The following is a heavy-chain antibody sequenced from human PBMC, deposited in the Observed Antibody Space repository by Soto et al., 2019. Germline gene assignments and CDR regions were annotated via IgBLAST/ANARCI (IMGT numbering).Heavy chain of an antibody. CDR3: ARGPRLRAFDI. J-gene: IGHJ4*02. Sequence: ASVKVSCKASGYTFTSYGISWVRQAPGQGLEWMGWISAYNGNTNYAQKLQCRVTMTTDTSTSTAYMELRSLGFYDTAVYYCARGPRLRAFDIWGQGTLVTVSS. D-gene: IGHD3-9*01. V-gene: IGHV1-18*01. CDR2: ISAYNGNT. CDR1: GYTFTSYG.